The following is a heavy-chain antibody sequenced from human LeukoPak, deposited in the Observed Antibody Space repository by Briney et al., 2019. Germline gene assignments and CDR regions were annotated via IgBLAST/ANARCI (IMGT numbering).Heavy chain of an antibody. Sequence: SETLSLTCTVSGGSISSGTYYWGWIRQPPGKGLEWIASIYYSGSTYYNPSLKSRVTISLDTSKNQFSLKLSSVTAADTAVYYCARWNCGGDCYHDGFDIWGQGTMVTVSS. V-gene: IGHV4-39*07. CDR2: IYYSGST. D-gene: IGHD2-21*02. J-gene: IGHJ3*02. CDR1: GGSISSGTYY. CDR3: ARWNCGGDCYHDGFDI.